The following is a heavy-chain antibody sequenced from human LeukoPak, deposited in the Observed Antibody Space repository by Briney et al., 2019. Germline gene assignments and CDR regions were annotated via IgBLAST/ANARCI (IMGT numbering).Heavy chain of an antibody. CDR1: GFTFDDYA. CDR3: AKASLYYYGSGSFFDY. CDR2: ISWNSGSI. V-gene: IGHV3-9*01. J-gene: IGHJ4*02. Sequence: GGSLRLSCAASGFTFDDYAMHWVGQAPGKGLEGFSGISWNSGSIGYADSVKGRFTISRDNAKNSLYLQMNSLRAEDTALYYCAKASLYYYGSGSFFDYWGQGTLVTVSS. D-gene: IGHD3-10*01.